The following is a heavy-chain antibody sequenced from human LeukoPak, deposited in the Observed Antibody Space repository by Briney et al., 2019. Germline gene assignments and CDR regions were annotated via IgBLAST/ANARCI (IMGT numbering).Heavy chain of an antibody. D-gene: IGHD6-19*01. V-gene: IGHV4-34*01. CDR2: INHSGST. CDR3: ARVSVYSSGKAFDY. J-gene: IGHJ4*02. Sequence: SETLSLTCTVSGGSISTYYWSWIRQPPGKGLEWIGEINHSGSTNYNPSLKSRVTISVDTSKNQFSLKLSSVTAADTAVYYCARVSVYSSGKAFDYWGQGTLVTVSS. CDR1: GGSISTYY.